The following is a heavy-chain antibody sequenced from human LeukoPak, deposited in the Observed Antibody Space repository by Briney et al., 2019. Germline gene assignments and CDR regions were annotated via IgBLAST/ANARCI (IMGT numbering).Heavy chain of an antibody. Sequence: PSETLSLTCTVSGGSISSSSYYWGWIRQPPGKGLEWIGSIYYSGSTNYNPSLKSRVTISVDTSKKQFSLKLSSVTTADTAFYYCARMPDILTGLDPWGQGILVTVSS. D-gene: IGHD3-9*01. CDR1: GGSISSSSYY. CDR3: ARMPDILTGLDP. V-gene: IGHV4-39*07. CDR2: IYYSGST. J-gene: IGHJ5*02.